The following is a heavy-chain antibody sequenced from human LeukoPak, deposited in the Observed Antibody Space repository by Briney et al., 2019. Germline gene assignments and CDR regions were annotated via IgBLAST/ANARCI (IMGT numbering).Heavy chain of an antibody. CDR2: ISGNGGST. CDR1: GFTFSNYA. D-gene: IGHD5-18*01. J-gene: IGHJ4*02. V-gene: IGHV3-23*01. CDR3: ARDLAYSRLDY. Sequence: SGGSLRLSCETSGFTFSNYAMTWVRQAPGKGLEWVSCISGNGGSTYSADSVKGRFTISRDNSKNTLYLQMDSLRAEDTAFYYCARDLAYSRLDYWGQGMLVTVSS.